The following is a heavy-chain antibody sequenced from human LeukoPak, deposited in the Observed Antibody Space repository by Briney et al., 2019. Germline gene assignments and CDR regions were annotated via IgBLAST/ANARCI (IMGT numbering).Heavy chain of an antibody. J-gene: IGHJ6*02. V-gene: IGHV3-11*01. CDR2: MGGAADVI. CDR3: ARGGAHGMDV. CDR1: GFLFSDYY. D-gene: IGHD1-26*01. Sequence: PGGALRLSCAASGFLFSDYYMTWIRRARGEVLWWVSYMGGAADVINYAGSVKGRFTISRDNAKRSVYLQMNSLRAEDTALYYCARGGAHGMDVWGQGTTVTVSS.